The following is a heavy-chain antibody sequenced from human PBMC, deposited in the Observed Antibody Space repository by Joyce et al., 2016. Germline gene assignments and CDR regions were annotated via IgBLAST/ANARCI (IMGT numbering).Heavy chain of an antibody. CDR3: AKILTATYSSGWFLDY. J-gene: IGHJ4*02. Sequence: QVQLVESGGGVVQPGRSLRLSCAASGLTLSNYVVHWVRQAPGKGLEWVAVISYDGIYKYYADSVKGRFTISRDNSKNTVLLEMNSLRTEDTAVYYCAKILTATYSSGWFLDYWGQGTLVTVSS. CDR1: GLTLSNYV. D-gene: IGHD6-25*01. V-gene: IGHV3-30*18. CDR2: ISYDGIYK.